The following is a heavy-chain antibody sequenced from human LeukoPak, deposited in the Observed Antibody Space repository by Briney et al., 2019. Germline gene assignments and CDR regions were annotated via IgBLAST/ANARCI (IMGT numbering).Heavy chain of an antibody. CDR2: INHSGST. D-gene: IGHD2-2*01. J-gene: IGHJ3*02. CDR1: GGSFSGYY. V-gene: IGHV4-34*01. Sequence: PSETLSLTCAVYGGSFSGYYWSWIRQPPGKGLEWIGEINHSGSTNYNPSLKGRVTISVDTSKNQFSLKLRSVTAADTAVYYCARGGGPKILYCSSTSCPMDALDIWGQGTMVTVSS. CDR3: ARGGGPKILYCSSTSCPMDALDI.